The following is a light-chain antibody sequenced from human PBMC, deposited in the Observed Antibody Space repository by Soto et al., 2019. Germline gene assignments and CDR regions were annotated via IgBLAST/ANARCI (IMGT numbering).Light chain of an antibody. CDR1: SSDVGSYNL. Sequence: QSALTQPASVSGSPGQSITISCTGTSSDVGSYNLVSWYQQHPVKAPKLRIYEGSKRPSGVSNRFSGSKSGNTASLTISGLQAEEEADYYCCSYAGSSTIFGTGTKVTVL. CDR2: EGS. CDR3: CSYAGSSTI. J-gene: IGLJ1*01. V-gene: IGLV2-23*01.